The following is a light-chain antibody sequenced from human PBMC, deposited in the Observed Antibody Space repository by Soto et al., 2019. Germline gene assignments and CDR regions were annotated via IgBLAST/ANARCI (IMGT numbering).Light chain of an antibody. J-gene: IGLJ3*02. CDR2: SND. CDR3: AVWDDSLNGWV. V-gene: IGLV1-44*01. Sequence: QAVVTQPPSASGTPGQRVTISCSGSSSNIGTNAVNWCQQLPGTAPRLLIYSNDQRPPGVPDRFSGSKSGTSASLGISGLQSEDEADYFCAVWDDSLNGWVFGGGTQRPS. CDR1: SSNIGTNA.